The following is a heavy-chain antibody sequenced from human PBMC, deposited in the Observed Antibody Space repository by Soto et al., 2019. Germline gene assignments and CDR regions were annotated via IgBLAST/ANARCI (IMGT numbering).Heavy chain of an antibody. CDR3: ARDSVGQRRRYFDWSHNWFDP. V-gene: IGHV1-18*04. Sequence: AASVKFSCKASGYTFTSYGISWVRQAPGQGLEWMGWISAYNGNTNYAQKLQGRVTMTTDTSTSTAYLELRSLRSDDTAVYYCARDSVGQRRRYFDWSHNWFDPWGQGTLVTVSS. J-gene: IGHJ5*02. CDR2: ISAYNGNT. CDR1: GYTFTSYG. D-gene: IGHD3-9*01.